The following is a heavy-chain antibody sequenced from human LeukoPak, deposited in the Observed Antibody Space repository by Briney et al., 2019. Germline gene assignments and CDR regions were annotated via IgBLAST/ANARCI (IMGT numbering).Heavy chain of an antibody. Sequence: SETLSLTCTVSGGSISSYYWSWIRQPPGKGLEWIGYIYYSGSTNYNPSLKSRVTISVDTSKNQFSLKLSSVTAADTAVYYCARMFYDSSGAGHWGQGTLVTVSS. V-gene: IGHV4-59*12. CDR1: GGSISSYY. CDR2: IYYSGST. CDR3: ARMFYDSSGAGH. D-gene: IGHD3-22*01. J-gene: IGHJ4*02.